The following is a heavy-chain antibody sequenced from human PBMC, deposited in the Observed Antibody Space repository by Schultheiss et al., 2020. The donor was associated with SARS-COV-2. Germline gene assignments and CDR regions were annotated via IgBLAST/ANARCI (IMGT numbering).Heavy chain of an antibody. CDR3: ARGVVVVPAGDYYYYGMDV. V-gene: IGHV4-31*03. D-gene: IGHD2-2*01. J-gene: IGHJ6*02. CDR1: GGSISSGGYY. Sequence: SETLSLTCTVSGGSISSGGYYWSWIRQHPGKGLEWIGYIYYSRSTNYNPSLKSRVTISVDTSKNQFSLKLSSVTAADTAVYYCARGVVVVPAGDYYYYGMDVWGQGTTVTVSS. CDR2: IYYSRST.